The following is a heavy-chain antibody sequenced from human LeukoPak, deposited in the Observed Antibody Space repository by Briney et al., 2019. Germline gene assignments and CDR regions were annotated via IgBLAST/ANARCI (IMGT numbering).Heavy chain of an antibody. Sequence: PGGSLRLSCAASGFTFSSYAMSWVRQAPGKGLEWVSAISGSGGSTYYADSVKGRFTISRDNSKNTLYLQMNSLRAEDTAVYYCAKDRGGVTMVRGAPVSSDYWGQGTLVTVSS. CDR1: GFTFSSYA. D-gene: IGHD3-10*01. V-gene: IGHV3-23*01. CDR3: AKDRGGVTMVRGAPVSSDY. J-gene: IGHJ4*02. CDR2: ISGSGGST.